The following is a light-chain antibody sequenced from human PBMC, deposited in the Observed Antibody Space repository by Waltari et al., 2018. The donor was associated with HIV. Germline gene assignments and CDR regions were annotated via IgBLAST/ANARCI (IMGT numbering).Light chain of an antibody. Sequence: EIVLTQSPATLSLSPGERATLSCRASQSVNYYLVWYQQNPGQAPRLLIYEVSKRATAIPARFSGSWSGTDFTLTISSLEPEDFAVYYCQHRYNWPRTFGQGTKVEIK. CDR1: QSVNYY. CDR3: QHRYNWPRT. CDR2: EVS. J-gene: IGKJ1*01. V-gene: IGKV3-11*01.